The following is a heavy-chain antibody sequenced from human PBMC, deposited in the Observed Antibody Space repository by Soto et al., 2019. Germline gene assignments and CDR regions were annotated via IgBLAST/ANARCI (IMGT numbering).Heavy chain of an antibody. CDR2: ISYDGSNK. Sequence: GGSLRLSCAASGFTFSSYGMHWVRQAPGKGLEWVAVISYDGSNKYYADSVKGRFTISRDNSKNTLYLQMNSLRAEDTAVYYCAKALGYSGSYGGYNWFDPWGQGTLVTVSS. CDR1: GFTFSSYG. CDR3: AKALGYSGSYGGYNWFDP. J-gene: IGHJ5*02. V-gene: IGHV3-30*18. D-gene: IGHD1-26*01.